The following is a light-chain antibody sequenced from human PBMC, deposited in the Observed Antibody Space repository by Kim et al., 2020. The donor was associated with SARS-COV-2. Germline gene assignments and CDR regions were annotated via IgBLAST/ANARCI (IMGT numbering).Light chain of an antibody. CDR3: HQYSNWWT. Sequence: LSVAPGERATLSCRASQSVNNNLAWYQQKLGQAPRLLIYGASTRATGIPARFSGSGSGTEFTLTISSLRSEDIAVYYCHQYSNWWTFGQGTKLEIK. J-gene: IGKJ1*01. CDR1: QSVNNN. CDR2: GAS. V-gene: IGKV3-15*01.